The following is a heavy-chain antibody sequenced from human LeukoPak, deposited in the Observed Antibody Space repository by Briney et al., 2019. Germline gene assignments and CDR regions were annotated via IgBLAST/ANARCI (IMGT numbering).Heavy chain of an antibody. Sequence: GGSLILSCAASGFTVSSNSLSWVRQAPGKGLEWVSIIYNDGNTHYADSVKGRFTISRDNSKNTLSLQMNSLRVEDTAVYFCVSHSDTLTSYCFDYWGQGTLVTVSS. V-gene: IGHV3-53*01. D-gene: IGHD3-9*01. CDR1: GFTVSSNS. CDR3: VSHSDTLTSYCFDY. J-gene: IGHJ4*02. CDR2: IYNDGNT.